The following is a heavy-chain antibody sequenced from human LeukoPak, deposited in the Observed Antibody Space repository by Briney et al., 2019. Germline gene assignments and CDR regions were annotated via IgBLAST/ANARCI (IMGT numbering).Heavy chain of an antibody. CDR3: ARGGYSSGRAFDY. J-gene: IGHJ4*02. Sequence: SETLSLTCTVSGGSISSYYWNWIRQHAGKGLEWIGRIYSSGSSDYNSSFKSRVTMSVDMSKSQISLKLSSVTAADTAVYYCARGGYSSGRAFDYWGQGTLVTVSS. D-gene: IGHD6-19*01. CDR2: IYSSGSS. CDR1: GGSISSYY. V-gene: IGHV4-4*07.